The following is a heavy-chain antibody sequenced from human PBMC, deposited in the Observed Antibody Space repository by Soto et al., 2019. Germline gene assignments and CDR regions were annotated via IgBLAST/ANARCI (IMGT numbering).Heavy chain of an antibody. D-gene: IGHD3-10*01. Sequence: QVQLQESGPGLVKPSGTLSLTCAVSGGSISSSNWWSWVRQPPGKGLEWIGEIYHSGSTNYNPSLKSRVTISVDKSKNQFSLKLTSVTATDTAVYYCARSYMVRGVANWFDPWGQGTLVTVSS. CDR2: IYHSGST. V-gene: IGHV4-4*02. J-gene: IGHJ5*02. CDR3: ARSYMVRGVANWFDP. CDR1: GGSISSSNW.